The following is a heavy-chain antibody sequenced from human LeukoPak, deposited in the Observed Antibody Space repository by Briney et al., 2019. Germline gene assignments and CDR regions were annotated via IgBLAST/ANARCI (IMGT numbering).Heavy chain of an antibody. Sequence: ASVKVSCKASGYTFSSYDINWVRQATGQGLEWMGWMNPNSGNTGYVQKFQGRVIMTRDTSIGTAYMELSSLTSEDTAVYFCARDRVGVGGNGWENWGQGTLVTVSS. J-gene: IGHJ4*02. D-gene: IGHD6-19*01. V-gene: IGHV1-8*01. CDR2: MNPNSGNT. CDR3: ARDRVGVGGNGWEN. CDR1: GYTFSSYD.